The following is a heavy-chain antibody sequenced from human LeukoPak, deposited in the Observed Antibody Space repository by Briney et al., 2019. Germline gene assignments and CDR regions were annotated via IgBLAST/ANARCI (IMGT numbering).Heavy chain of an antibody. J-gene: IGHJ4*02. CDR1: GFTFSSYA. V-gene: IGHV3-33*08. D-gene: IGHD6-19*01. Sequence: GRSLRLSCAASGFTFSSYAMHWVRQAPGKGLEWVAVIWYDGGNKYYADSVKGRFTISRDNSKNTLYLQMNSLRAEDTAVYYCARGPDSSGWYFDYWGQGTLVTVPS. CDR2: IWYDGGNK. CDR3: ARGPDSSGWYFDY.